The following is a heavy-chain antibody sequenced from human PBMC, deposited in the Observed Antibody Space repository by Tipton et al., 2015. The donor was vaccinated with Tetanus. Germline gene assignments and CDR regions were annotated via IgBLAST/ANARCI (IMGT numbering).Heavy chain of an antibody. CDR3: ARGRGAVAGAEFDY. D-gene: IGHD6-19*01. CDR1: GGSFSGYY. Sequence: TLSLTCAVYGGSFSGYYWSWIRQPPGKGLEWIGEINHSGSTNYNPSLKSRVTISVDTSKNQFSLKLSSVTAADTAVYYCARGRGAVAGAEFDYWGQGTLVTVSS. V-gene: IGHV4-34*01. CDR2: INHSGST. J-gene: IGHJ4*02.